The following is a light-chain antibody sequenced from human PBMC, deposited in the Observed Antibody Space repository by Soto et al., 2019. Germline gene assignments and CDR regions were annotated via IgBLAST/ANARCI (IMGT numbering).Light chain of an antibody. CDR1: QSVDNY. V-gene: IGKV1-39*01. CDR2: AAV. CDR3: QQTYSSPQWT. Sequence: DIQMTQSPSSLSASVGDTVTLTCRASQSVDNYLNWYQQKPGKPPKLLIYAAVSLQSGIPSRFSAYGSGTDFTLTISSLQPEDFATYYCQQTYSSPQWTFGQGTKVDIK. J-gene: IGKJ1*01.